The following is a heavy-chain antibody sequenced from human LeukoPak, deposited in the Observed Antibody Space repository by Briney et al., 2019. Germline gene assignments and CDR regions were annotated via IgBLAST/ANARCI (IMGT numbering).Heavy chain of an antibody. CDR1: GGSISSYF. CDR3: ARDGADVYGRAFDY. Sequence: PSETLSLTCNVSGGSISSYFWTWIRQPAGKGLEWIGRIHASGTTNYNSSLKSRVSMSVDTSKNRFSLKLTSVTAADTAVYFCARDGADVYGRAFDYRGQGTLVSVSS. V-gene: IGHV4-4*07. J-gene: IGHJ4*02. D-gene: IGHD3-10*01. CDR2: IHASGTT.